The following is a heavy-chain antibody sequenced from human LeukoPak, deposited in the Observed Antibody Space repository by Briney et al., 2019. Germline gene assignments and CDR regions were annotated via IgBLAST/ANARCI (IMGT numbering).Heavy chain of an antibody. V-gene: IGHV1-2*02. CDR2: INPNSGGT. CDR3: ARGATVTTLRFGY. D-gene: IGHD4-17*01. Sequence: ASVKVSCKASGYTFTGYYMHWVRQAPGQGLEWMGWINPNSGGTNYAQKFQGRVTMTRDTSISTAYMELSRLRSDDTAVYYCARGATVTTLRFGYWGQGTLVTVSS. J-gene: IGHJ4*02. CDR1: GYTFTGYY.